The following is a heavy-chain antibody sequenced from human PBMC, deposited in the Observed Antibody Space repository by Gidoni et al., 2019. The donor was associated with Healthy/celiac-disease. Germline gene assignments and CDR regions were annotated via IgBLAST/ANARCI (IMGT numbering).Heavy chain of an antibody. CDR1: GGSISSYN. J-gene: IGHJ6*02. V-gene: IGHV4-4*07. CDR3: AREGATTPIYYYGMDV. CDR2: TYTSGGT. D-gene: IGHD1-26*01. Sequence: QVQLQESGPGLVKPSETLPLTCTVSGGSISSYNWSWIRQPDGKGLELYGRTYTSGGTNYNPSLKSRVTMSVDTSKNQFSLKLSSVNAADTAVYYCAREGATTPIYYYGMDVWGQGTTVTVSS.